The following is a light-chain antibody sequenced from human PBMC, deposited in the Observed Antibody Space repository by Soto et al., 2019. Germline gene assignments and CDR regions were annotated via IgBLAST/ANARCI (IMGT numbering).Light chain of an antibody. CDR3: SSDTSSIL. CDR1: SSDVGGYNY. J-gene: IGLJ1*01. V-gene: IGLV2-14*01. Sequence: QSALTQPASVSGSPGQSITISCTGTSSDVGGYNYVSWYQQHPGKAPKLMIYDVSNRPSGVSNRFSGSKSGNTASLTISGLQAEDEADYYCSSDTSSILFGTGTKLTVL. CDR2: DVS.